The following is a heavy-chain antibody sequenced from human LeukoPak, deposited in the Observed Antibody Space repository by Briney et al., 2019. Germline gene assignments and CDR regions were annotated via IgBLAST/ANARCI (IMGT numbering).Heavy chain of an antibody. CDR1: GGSISGYY. J-gene: IGHJ4*02. V-gene: IGHV4-59*01. CDR2: IYYSGST. D-gene: IGHD6-13*01. CDR3: ARAGYSSSWYDY. Sequence: KSSETLSLTCTVSGGSISGYYWSWIRQPPGKGLEWIGYIYYSGSTNYNPSLKSRVTISVDTSKNQFSLKLSSVTAADTAVYYCARAGYSSSWYDYWGQGTLVTVSS.